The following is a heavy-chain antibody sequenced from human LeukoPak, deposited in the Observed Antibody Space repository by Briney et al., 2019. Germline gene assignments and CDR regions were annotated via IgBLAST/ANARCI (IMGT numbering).Heavy chain of an antibody. CDR2: TNADGSRT. V-gene: IGHV3-74*01. CDR3: TRSGGYSSRHTDY. CDR1: GFTFSSYW. J-gene: IGHJ4*02. Sequence: GGSLRLSCAASGFTFSSYWMHWVRQAPGKGLVWVSRTNADGSRTSYADSVKGRFTISRDNAKNTLYLQMDSLRAEDTAVYYCTRSGGYSSRHTDYWGQGTLVTVSS. D-gene: IGHD6-13*01.